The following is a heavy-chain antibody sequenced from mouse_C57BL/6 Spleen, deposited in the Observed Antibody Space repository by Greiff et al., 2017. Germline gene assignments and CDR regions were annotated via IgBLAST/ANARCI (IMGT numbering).Heavy chain of an antibody. CDR2: IHPNSGST. CDR1: GYTFTSYW. Sequence: QVQLQQPGAELVKPGASVKLSCKASGYTFTSYWMPWVKQRPGQGLEWIGMIHPNSGSTNYNEKFKSKATLTVDKSSSTAYMQLSSLTSEDSAVYYCARGGHSHGAMDYWGQGTSVTVSS. J-gene: IGHJ4*01. CDR3: ARGGHSHGAMDY. V-gene: IGHV1-64*01.